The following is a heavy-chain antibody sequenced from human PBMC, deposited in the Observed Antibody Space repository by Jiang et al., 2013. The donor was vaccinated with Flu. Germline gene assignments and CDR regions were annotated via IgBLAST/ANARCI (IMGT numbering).Heavy chain of an antibody. V-gene: IGHV3-48*02. Sequence: RGLEWISSISSGSSTIHYADSVKGRFTISRDNAKNSLHLQMNSLRDEDTAVYYCARDGFSSGVGGVVAFDHWGQGTLVTVSS. D-gene: IGHD6-19*01. CDR3: ARDGFSSGVGGVVAFDH. CDR2: ISSGSSTI. J-gene: IGHJ4*02.